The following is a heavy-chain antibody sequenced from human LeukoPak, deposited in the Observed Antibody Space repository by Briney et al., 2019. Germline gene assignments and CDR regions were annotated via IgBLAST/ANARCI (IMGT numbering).Heavy chain of an antibody. CDR2: INHSGST. V-gene: IGHV4-34*01. Sequence: SETLSLTCAVYGGSFSGYYWSWIRQPPGKGREWLGEINHSGSTNYNPSLKSRVTISVDTSKNQFSLKLSSVTAADTAVYYCARVRYCSSTSCYSPSSYYYYYYMDVWGRGTTVTVSS. J-gene: IGHJ6*03. CDR3: ARVRYCSSTSCYSPSSYYYYYYMDV. CDR1: GGSFSGYY. D-gene: IGHD2-2*02.